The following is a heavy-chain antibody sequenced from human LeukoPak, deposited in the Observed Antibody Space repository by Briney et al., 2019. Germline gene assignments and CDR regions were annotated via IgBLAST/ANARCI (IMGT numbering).Heavy chain of an antibody. V-gene: IGHV4-30-2*01. CDR2: IYHSGST. CDR1: GGSISSGGYY. CDR3: ARGDYYDSSSDY. D-gene: IGHD3-22*01. Sequence: SETLSLTCTVSGGSISSGGYYWSWIRQPPGKGLEWIEYIYHSGSTYYNPSLKSRVTISVDRSKNQFSLKLSSVTAADTAVYYCARGDYYDSSSDYWGQGTLVTVSS. J-gene: IGHJ4*02.